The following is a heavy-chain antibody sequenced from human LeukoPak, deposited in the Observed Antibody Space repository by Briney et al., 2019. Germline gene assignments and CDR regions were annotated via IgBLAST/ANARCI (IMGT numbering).Heavy chain of an antibody. CDR1: GFTFSSYG. V-gene: IGHV3-30*02. D-gene: IGHD4-17*01. J-gene: IGHJ4*02. Sequence: GGSLRLPCAASGFTFSSYGMHWVRQAPGKGLEWVAFIRYDGSIKHYGDAVKGRFTISRDNSKNTLYLQMNSLRAEDTAVYYCAKGTTVTTINDYWGQGTLVTVSS. CDR3: AKGTTVTTINDY. CDR2: IRYDGSIK.